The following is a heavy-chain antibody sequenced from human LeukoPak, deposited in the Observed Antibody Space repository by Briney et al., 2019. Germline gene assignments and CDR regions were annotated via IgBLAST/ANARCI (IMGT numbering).Heavy chain of an antibody. J-gene: IGHJ6*03. CDR1: GFTFTTYW. V-gene: IGHV3-7*01. CDR2: INQDGTEK. D-gene: IGHD3-3*01. Sequence: GGSLRLSCAASGFTFTTYWMSWVRQAPGKGLEWVANINQDGTEKYYVDSVKGRFTISRDNAKNSLYLQMNSLRAEDTAVYYCARARVHYDFWSGYYSNYYMDVWGKGTTVTVSS. CDR3: ARARVHYDFWSGYYSNYYMDV.